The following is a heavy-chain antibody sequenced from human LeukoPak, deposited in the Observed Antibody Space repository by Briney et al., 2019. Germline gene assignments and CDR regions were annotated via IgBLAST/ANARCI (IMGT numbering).Heavy chain of an antibody. J-gene: IGHJ4*02. CDR1: GFPVSSKY. CDR2: LYSDGTM. Sequence: GGSLRLSCAASGFPVSSKYMSWVRQAPGKGLEWVSVLYSDGTMYYEDSLKSRFTISGDISKNTLYLQMNSLRAEDTAVYYCTRGGAYDSHGVLDSWGQGALVTVCS. V-gene: IGHV3-53*01. D-gene: IGHD5-12*01. CDR3: TRGGAYDSHGVLDS.